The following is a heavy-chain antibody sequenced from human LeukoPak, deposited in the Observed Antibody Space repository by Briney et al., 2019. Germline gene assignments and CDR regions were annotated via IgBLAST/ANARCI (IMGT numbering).Heavy chain of an antibody. D-gene: IGHD4-11*01. CDR2: ISYDGSNK. Sequence: PPGRSLRLSCAASGFTFSSYGMHWVRQAPGKGLEWVAVISYDGSNKYYADSVKGRFTISRDNSKNTLYLQMNSLRAEDTAVYYCAKDQGSYRLFDYWGQGTLVTVSS. CDR3: AKDQGSYRLFDY. CDR1: GFTFSSYG. J-gene: IGHJ4*02. V-gene: IGHV3-30*18.